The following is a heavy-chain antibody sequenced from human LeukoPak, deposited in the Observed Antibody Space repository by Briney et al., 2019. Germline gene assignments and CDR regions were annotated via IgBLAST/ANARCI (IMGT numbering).Heavy chain of an antibody. CDR3: AKARRVESHILRDAFDV. CDR1: GFSFSNNA. J-gene: IGHJ3*01. D-gene: IGHD2-21*01. Sequence: PGGSLRLSCIASGFSFSNNAMSWVRQAPGKGLEWVSSLSGSGDRTAYPDSGNGRFTISRDISKNTLYLHMDSLRPEDTAVYYCAKARRVESHILRDAFDVWGQGTLVTVAS. V-gene: IGHV3-23*01. CDR2: LSGSGDRT.